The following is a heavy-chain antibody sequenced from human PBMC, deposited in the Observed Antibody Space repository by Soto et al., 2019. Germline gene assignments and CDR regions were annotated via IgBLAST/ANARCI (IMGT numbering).Heavy chain of an antibody. CDR2: IIPVLGTT. CDR3: AAGGSNGYIR. Sequence: QVQLVQSGAEARKPGSSVKVSCKASRDTFNDYAITWVRQAPGQGLEWMGGIIPVLGTTKYAQKFQGRVTMTADESTSTAYMELNSLTSEDRAVYYCAAGGSNGYIRWGQGTQVSVSS. J-gene: IGHJ4*02. CDR1: RDTFNDYA. V-gene: IGHV1-69*01. D-gene: IGHD2-2*02.